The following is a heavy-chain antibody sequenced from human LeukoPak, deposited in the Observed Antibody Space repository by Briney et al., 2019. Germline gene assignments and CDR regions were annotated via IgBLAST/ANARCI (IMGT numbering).Heavy chain of an antibody. V-gene: IGHV3-30*04. CDR3: AKGYYDSSGYYSDY. J-gene: IGHJ4*02. CDR1: GFTFSSYA. Sequence: GGSLRLSCAASGFTFSSYAMHWVRQAPGKGLEWVAFISYDGSSKYYADSVKGRFTISRDDSKNTLSLQMNSLRVEDTALYYCAKGYYDSSGYYSDYWGQGTLVTVSS. D-gene: IGHD3-22*01. CDR2: ISYDGSSK.